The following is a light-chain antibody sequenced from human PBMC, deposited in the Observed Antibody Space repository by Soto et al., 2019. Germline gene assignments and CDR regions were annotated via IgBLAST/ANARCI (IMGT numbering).Light chain of an antibody. J-gene: IGLJ2*01. Sequence: QSALTQPPSASGSPGHSVTISCTGTSSDVGGYNYVSWYRQHPGKAPKLIIYEVSKRPSGVPDRFSGYKSGNTASLTVSGLHAEDEAVYYCSSYAGSSNLGVFGGGTKVTVL. CDR3: SSYAGSSNLGV. CDR2: EVS. V-gene: IGLV2-8*01. CDR1: SSDVGGYNY.